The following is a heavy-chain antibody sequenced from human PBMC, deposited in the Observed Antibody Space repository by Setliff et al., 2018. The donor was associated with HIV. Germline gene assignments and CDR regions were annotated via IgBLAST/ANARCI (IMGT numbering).Heavy chain of an antibody. CDR2: IKQDGSEK. CDR1: GFTFSSYW. D-gene: IGHD2-8*02. CDR3: ARDPMRASNSLTYWFPDY. Sequence: GGSLRLSCAASGFTFSSYWMSWVRQAPGKGLEWVANIKQDGSEKNYVDSVTGRFTISRDNSKNLLYLQMNNLRAEDTAVYYCARDPMRASNSLTYWFPDYWGQGALVTVSS. V-gene: IGHV3-7*01. J-gene: IGHJ4*02.